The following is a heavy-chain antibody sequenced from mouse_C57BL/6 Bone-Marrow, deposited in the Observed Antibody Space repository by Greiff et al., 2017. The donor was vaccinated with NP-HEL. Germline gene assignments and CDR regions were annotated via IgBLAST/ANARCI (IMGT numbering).Heavy chain of an antibody. Sequence: ESGPGLVKPSQSLSLPCSVTGYSITSGYYWNWIRQFPGNKLEWMGYISYDGSNNYNPSLKNRISITRDTSKNQFFLKLNSVTTEYTATYDCARGSDYAMDDRGQGTSVTVSS. D-gene: IGHD6-1*01. CDR3: ARGSDYAMDD. V-gene: IGHV3-6*01. CDR1: GYSITSGYY. J-gene: IGHJ4*01. CDR2: ISYDGSN.